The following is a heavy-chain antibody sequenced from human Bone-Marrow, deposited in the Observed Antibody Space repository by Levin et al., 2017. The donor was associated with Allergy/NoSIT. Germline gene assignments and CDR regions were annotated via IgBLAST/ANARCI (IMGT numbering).Heavy chain of an antibody. Sequence: ASVKVSCQASGYTFTYYAMNWVRQAPGQGLEWMGWINTNTGNPTYAQGFTGRFVFSLDTSISLAYLQISSLKAEDTAVYYCAGDSPVTVVQGVKDIWGQGTMVSVSS. CDR2: INTNTGNP. CDR3: AGDSPVTVVQGVKDI. D-gene: IGHD3-10*01. CDR1: GYTFTYYA. J-gene: IGHJ3*02. V-gene: IGHV7-4-1*04.